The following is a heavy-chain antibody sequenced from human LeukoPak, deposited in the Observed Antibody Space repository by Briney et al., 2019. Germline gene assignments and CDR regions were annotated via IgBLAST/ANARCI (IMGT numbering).Heavy chain of an antibody. J-gene: IGHJ6*02. CDR1: GGSISNYY. Sequence: SETLSLTCTVSGGSISNYYWSWIRQPAGKGLEWIGRIYTSGSTNYNPSLKSRLTMSVDMSKNQFSLQLSSVTAADTAIYYCARGCSSTSCYRRMDLWGQGTTVTVSS. V-gene: IGHV4-4*07. CDR2: IYTSGST. D-gene: IGHD2-2*01. CDR3: ARGCSSTSCYRRMDL.